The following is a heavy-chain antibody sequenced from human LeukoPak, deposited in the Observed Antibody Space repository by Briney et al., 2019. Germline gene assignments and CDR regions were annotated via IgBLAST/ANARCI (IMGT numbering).Heavy chain of an antibody. CDR2: ISASGGST. CDR1: EFTFSTYA. Sequence: GGSLRLSCAASEFTFSTYAMNWDRQAAGKGLQWVSAISASGGSTYYADSVKGRFTISRDNSKNTLYLQMNSLRAEDTALYYCARDGGWYKRGLDYYYYYMDVWGKGTTVTVSS. D-gene: IGHD6-19*01. CDR3: ARDGGWYKRGLDYYYYYMDV. V-gene: IGHV3-23*01. J-gene: IGHJ6*03.